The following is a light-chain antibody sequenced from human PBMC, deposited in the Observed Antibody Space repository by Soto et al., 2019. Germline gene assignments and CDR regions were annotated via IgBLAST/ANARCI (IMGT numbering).Light chain of an antibody. CDR1: SGSVSTSNY. J-gene: IGLJ3*02. CDR3: VLYVGSGIVV. Sequence: QTVVTQEPSFSVSLGRTVTLTCALSSGSVSTSNYPSWYQQAPGQSPRTLIYRTNIRSSGVPDRFSGSIVGNIAALTITGAQADDESAYYCVLYVGSGIVVFGGGTQLTVL. V-gene: IGLV8-61*01. CDR2: RTN.